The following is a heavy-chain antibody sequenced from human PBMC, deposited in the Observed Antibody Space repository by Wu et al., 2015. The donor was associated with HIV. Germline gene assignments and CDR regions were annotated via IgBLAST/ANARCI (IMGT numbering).Heavy chain of an antibody. J-gene: IGHJ4*02. CDR2: ISAYNGNT. V-gene: IGHV1-18*01. D-gene: IGHD3-22*01. Sequence: QVQLVQSGAEVKKPGASVKVSCKASGYTFTSYGISWVRQAPGQGLEWMGWISAYNGNTNYAQMLQGRVTMTTDTSTSTAYMELRSLRSDDTAVYYCARAGANYYDSSGPPYYFDYWGQGTLVTVSS. CDR1: GYTFTSYG. CDR3: ARAGANYYDSSGPPYYFDY.